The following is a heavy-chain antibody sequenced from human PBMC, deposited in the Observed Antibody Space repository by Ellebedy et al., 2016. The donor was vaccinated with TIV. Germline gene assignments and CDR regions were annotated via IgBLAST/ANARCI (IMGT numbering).Heavy chain of an antibody. CDR3: ARGRYGP. J-gene: IGHJ5*02. Sequence: GESLKISCAASGFTFSNYDMHWVRQATGKGLEWVSGIGTAGDTYYPGSVTGRFTISRENAKNSLFLQMNSLRDGDTAVYYCARGRYGPWGQGTLVTVSS. D-gene: IGHD3-10*01. CDR1: GFTFSNYD. V-gene: IGHV3-13*01. CDR2: IGTAGDT.